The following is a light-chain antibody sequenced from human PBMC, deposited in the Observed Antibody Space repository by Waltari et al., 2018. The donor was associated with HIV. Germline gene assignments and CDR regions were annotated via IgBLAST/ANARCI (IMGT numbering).Light chain of an antibody. CDR3: SSYTSSSTLSYV. Sequence: QSALTQPASVSGSPGQSITISCTGTSSDVGGYNYVSWYQQRQGKAPKLMIYAVRNRPSGVSNRFSGSKSGNTASLTISGLQAEDEADYYCSSYTSSSTLSYVFGTGTKVTVL. V-gene: IGLV2-14*01. J-gene: IGLJ1*01. CDR1: SSDVGGYNY. CDR2: AVR.